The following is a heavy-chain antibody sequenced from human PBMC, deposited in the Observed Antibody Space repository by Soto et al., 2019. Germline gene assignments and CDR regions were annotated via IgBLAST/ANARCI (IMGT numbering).Heavy chain of an antibody. CDR3: ARDVDSTVLKPNDAFGF. Sequence: QVQLQESGPGLVRPSQTLSLTCSVSGGSIFGGDYYWSWIRQPPGKGLEWIGSIYYSGRTYYNPSLEIRLSISVDTSTNQFSLRLSFVTAADTAVYYCARDVDSTVLKPNDAFGFWGQGTMVTVSS. V-gene: IGHV4-30-4*01. D-gene: IGHD1-1*01. CDR1: GGSIFGGDYY. CDR2: IYYSGRT. J-gene: IGHJ3*01.